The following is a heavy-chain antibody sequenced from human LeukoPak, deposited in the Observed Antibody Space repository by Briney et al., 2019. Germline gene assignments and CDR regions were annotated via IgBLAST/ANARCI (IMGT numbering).Heavy chain of an antibody. V-gene: IGHV3-30*18. CDR3: AKDVKTAMVSNYFDY. D-gene: IGHD5-18*01. CDR2: ISYDGSNK. Sequence: GGSLRLSCAASGFTFSGYGMHWVRQAPGKGLEWVAVISYDGSNKYYADSVKGRFTISRDNSKNTLYLQMNSLRAEDTAVYYCAKDVKTAMVSNYFDYWGQGTLVTVSS. CDR1: GFTFSGYG. J-gene: IGHJ4*02.